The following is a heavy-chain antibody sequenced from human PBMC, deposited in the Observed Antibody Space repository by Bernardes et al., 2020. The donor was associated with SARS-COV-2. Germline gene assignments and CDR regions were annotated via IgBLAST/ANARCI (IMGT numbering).Heavy chain of an antibody. V-gene: IGHV3-30*02. J-gene: IGHJ4*02. CDR1: GFTFSSYG. CDR3: AKDQSGASSGYLFDY. CDR2: IRYDGSNK. D-gene: IGHD3-22*01. Sequence: GGSLRLSCAASGFTFSSYGMHWVRQAPGKGLEWVAFIRYDGSNKYYADSVKGRFTISRDNSKNTLYLQMNSLRAEDTAVYYCAKDQSGASSGYLFDYWGQGTLVTVSS.